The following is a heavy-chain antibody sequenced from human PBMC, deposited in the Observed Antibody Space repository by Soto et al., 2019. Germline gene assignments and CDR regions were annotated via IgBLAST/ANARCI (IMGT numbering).Heavy chain of an antibody. CDR2: IIPMFGIA. CDR1: GGTFNRYT. Sequence: QVQLVQSGAEVKKPGSSVKVSCKGSGGTFNRYTITWVRQAPGQGLEWMGRIIPMFGIASYAQNFQGRVTITADKSTSTAYMEWSSLRSEDTAVYYCAGDSGRSDVVPAAISAMDVWGQGTTVTVSS. D-gene: IGHD2-2*01. CDR3: AGDSGRSDVVPAAISAMDV. J-gene: IGHJ6*02. V-gene: IGHV1-69*08.